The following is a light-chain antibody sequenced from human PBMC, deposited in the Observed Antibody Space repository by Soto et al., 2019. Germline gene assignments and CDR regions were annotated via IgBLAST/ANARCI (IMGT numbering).Light chain of an antibody. CDR2: AAS. CDR1: QGIRNY. CDR3: QQYNSAPRT. V-gene: IGKV1-27*01. J-gene: IGKJ1*01. Sequence: DIQMTQSPSSLSASVGDRVTITCRASQGIRNYLAWYQQKPGKVPKLMIYAASTLQSGVTSRFSGSGSGTDFTLPISRLQPEDVATYYCQQYNSAPRTFGQGTKVEIK.